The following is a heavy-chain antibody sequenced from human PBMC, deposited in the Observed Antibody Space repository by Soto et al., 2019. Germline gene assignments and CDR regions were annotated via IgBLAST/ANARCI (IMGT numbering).Heavy chain of an antibody. V-gene: IGHV2-5*02. CDR2: IYWDDDK. CDR3: AHHTVTTRSIENWFDP. Sequence: SGPTLVNPTQTLTLTCTFSGFSLSTSGVGVGWIRQPPGKALEWLALIYWDDDKRYSPSLKSRLTITKDTSKNQVVLTMTNMDPVDTATYYCAHHTVTTRSIENWFDPWGQGTLVTVSS. CDR1: GFSLSTSGVG. J-gene: IGHJ5*02. D-gene: IGHD4-17*01.